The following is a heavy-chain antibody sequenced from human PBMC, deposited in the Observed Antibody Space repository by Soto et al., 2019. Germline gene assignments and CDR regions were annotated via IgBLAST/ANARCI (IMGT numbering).Heavy chain of an antibody. Sequence: ETLSLTCTVSGDSIRSSSYWGWIRQPPGKGLEWIGSIYSTGNTYYNPSLNSQVTISVDTSKNQFSLNVISVTAADTAVYYCRRSSRYSTDVWGQGTTVTVSS. D-gene: IGHD6-13*01. CDR3: RRSSRYSTDV. J-gene: IGHJ6*02. V-gene: IGHV4-39*01. CDR2: IYSTGNT. CDR1: GDSIRSSSY.